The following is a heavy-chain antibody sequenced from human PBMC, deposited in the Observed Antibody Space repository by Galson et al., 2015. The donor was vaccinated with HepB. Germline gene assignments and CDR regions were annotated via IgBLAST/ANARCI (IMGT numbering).Heavy chain of an antibody. J-gene: IGHJ4*02. V-gene: IGHV1-18*01. D-gene: IGHD2-8*02. Sequence: SAKVSCKASGYTFTSYGISWVRQAPGQGLEWMGWISAYNGNTNYAQKLQGRVTMTTDTSTSTAYMELRSLRSDDTAVYYCARDQCLYWWCMLYNQRWRGYFDYWGQGTLVTVSS. CDR1: GYTFTSYG. CDR3: ARDQCLYWWCMLYNQRWRGYFDY. CDR2: ISAYNGNT.